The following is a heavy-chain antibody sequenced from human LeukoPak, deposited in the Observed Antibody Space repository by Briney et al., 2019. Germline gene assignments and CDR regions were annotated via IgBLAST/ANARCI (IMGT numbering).Heavy chain of an antibody. D-gene: IGHD5-12*01. CDR1: GFTFSTYG. Sequence: GGSLRLSCAASGFTFSTYGMHWVRQAPGKGLEWVAVIWYDGSIKYYADSLRGRFTISRDNSKNTLHLQMNSLRAEDTAVYYCARCGISAGHSSPDVWGQGTTVTVSS. V-gene: IGHV3-33*01. CDR3: ARCGISAGHSSPDV. J-gene: IGHJ6*02. CDR2: IWYDGSIK.